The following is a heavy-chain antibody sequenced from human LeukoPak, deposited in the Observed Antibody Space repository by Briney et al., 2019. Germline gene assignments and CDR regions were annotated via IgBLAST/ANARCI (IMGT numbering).Heavy chain of an antibody. D-gene: IGHD1-26*01. CDR3: ARFDCGRTSFPYSWFDP. V-gene: IGHV3-21*01. CDR1: GFTLSSYS. Sequence: PGGSLRLSCAASGFTLSSYSMNWVRQAPGKGLDWVSSISSSGSYIYYADSVKGRLTISRDNAKNSLYLQMNSLSAEDTCVYFCARFDCGRTSFPYSWFDPWGQGTLVTVSS. J-gene: IGHJ5*02. CDR2: ISSSGSYI.